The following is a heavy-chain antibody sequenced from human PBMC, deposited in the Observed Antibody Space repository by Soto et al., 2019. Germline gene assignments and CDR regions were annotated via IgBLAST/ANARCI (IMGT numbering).Heavy chain of an antibody. J-gene: IGHJ3*02. CDR2: MSHSGGT. CDR1: GGFVSSGSYY. V-gene: IGHV4-34*01. D-gene: IGHD1-1*01. CDR3: ARVERGTATTVVDAFDI. Sequence: QVQLQQWGAGLLKPSETLSLTCAVYGGFVSSGSYYWSWIRQPPGKGLEWIGEMSHSGGTHFNPSLKSRVTISVDTSKNQFSLKMSSVTAAATALYYCARVERGTATTVVDAFDIWGPGTMATVSS.